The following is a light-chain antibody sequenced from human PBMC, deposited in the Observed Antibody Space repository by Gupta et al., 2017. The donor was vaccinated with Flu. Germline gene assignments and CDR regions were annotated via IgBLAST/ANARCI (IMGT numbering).Light chain of an antibody. Sequence: DIVMTQSPLSLPVTPGEPASISCRSSQSLLHSYGYNYLDWYLQKPGQSPQLLIYSVSSRASGVPDRFSGSGSGTDFALKISRVEAEDVGVYYCMQALQTPRTFGRGTKVEIK. CDR1: QSLLHSYGYNY. CDR2: SVS. J-gene: IGKJ1*01. CDR3: MQALQTPRT. V-gene: IGKV2-28*01.